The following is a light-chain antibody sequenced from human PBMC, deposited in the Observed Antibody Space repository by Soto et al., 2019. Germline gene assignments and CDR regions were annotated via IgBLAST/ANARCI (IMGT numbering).Light chain of an antibody. CDR2: EVT. V-gene: IGLV2-14*01. CDR3: SSYTSSGTLV. J-gene: IGLJ2*01. Sequence: QSALTQPASVSGSHGQSITISCTGTSNDVGSYDYLSWYQQHPGKAPKLMIYEVTNRPSGVSNRFSGSKSGNTASLTISGLQAEDEADYYCSSYTSSGTLVFGGGTKLTVL. CDR1: SNDVGSYDY.